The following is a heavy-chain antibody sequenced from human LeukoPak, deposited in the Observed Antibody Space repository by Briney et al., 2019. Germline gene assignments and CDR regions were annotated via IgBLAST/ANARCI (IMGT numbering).Heavy chain of an antibody. V-gene: IGHV4-39*01. D-gene: IGHD1-26*01. CDR1: GGSISSAGFY. CDR3: ARRLGATPFDY. Sequence: SETLSLTCTVSGGSISSAGFYWSWIRQPPGKGLEWIGSIYYSGSTYYNPSLKSRVTISVDTSKNQFSLKLSSVTAADTAVYYCARRLGATPFDYWGQGTLVTVSS. CDR2: IYYSGST. J-gene: IGHJ4*02.